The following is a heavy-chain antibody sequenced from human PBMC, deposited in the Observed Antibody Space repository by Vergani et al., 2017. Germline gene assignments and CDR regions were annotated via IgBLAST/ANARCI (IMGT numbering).Heavy chain of an antibody. Sequence: QVQLQESGPGLVKPSQTLSLTCTVSGGSISSGGYYWSWIRQHPGKGLEWIGYIYYSGSTYYTPSLKSLVTISVDTSKNQFSLKLSSVTAADTAVYYCARMTTVTRYYFDYWGQGTLVTVSS. CDR1: GGSISSGGYY. CDR2: IYYSGST. J-gene: IGHJ4*02. V-gene: IGHV4-31*01. D-gene: IGHD4-17*01. CDR3: ARMTTVTRYYFDY.